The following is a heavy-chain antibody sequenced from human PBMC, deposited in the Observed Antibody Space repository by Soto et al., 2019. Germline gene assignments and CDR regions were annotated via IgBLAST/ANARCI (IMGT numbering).Heavy chain of an antibody. D-gene: IGHD3-22*01. Sequence: QVQLVQSGAEVKKPGSSVKVSCKASGGTFSSYAISWVRQAPGQGLEWMGGIIPIFGTANYAQKFQGRVTITADESTGPAYRELSSLRFEDTAVYYCASLPLYDSSGYYRGWYFDYWGQGTLVTVSS. CDR3: ASLPLYDSSGYYRGWYFDY. J-gene: IGHJ4*02. CDR1: GGTFSSYA. CDR2: IIPIFGTA. V-gene: IGHV1-69*12.